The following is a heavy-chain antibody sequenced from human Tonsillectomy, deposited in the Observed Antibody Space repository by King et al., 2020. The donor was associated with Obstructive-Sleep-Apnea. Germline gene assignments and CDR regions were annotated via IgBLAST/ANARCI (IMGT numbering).Heavy chain of an antibody. J-gene: IGHJ4*02. CDR3: AKAPDPDYDDSTDYYYPPYYFDY. CDR2: ISGRGSNT. Sequence: VQLVESGGGLVQPGGSLRLSCAVSGFTFSSYAMTWVRQAPGKGLEWVSTISGRGSNTYYADSVKGRFTISRDNSKNTLYLQMNSLRAEDTAVYYCAKAPDPDYDDSTDYYYPPYYFDYWGQGTLVTVSS. D-gene: IGHD3-22*01. CDR1: GFTFSSYA. V-gene: IGHV3-23*04.